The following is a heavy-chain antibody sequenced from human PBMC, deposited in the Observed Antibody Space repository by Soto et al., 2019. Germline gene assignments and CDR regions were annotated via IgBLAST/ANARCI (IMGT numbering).Heavy chain of an antibody. Sequence: SLRLSCAAPGFTLKKYGIHWVRQAPGEGLEWVAMISHDGGATYYADSVNGRFTISRDTSRDTAYLQMNSVRPEDTAMYYCARDLYSSGWYNYFDPWGQGTLVTVSS. CDR1: GFTLKKYG. J-gene: IGHJ5*02. CDR3: ARDLYSSGWYNYFDP. CDR2: ISHDGGAT. D-gene: IGHD6-19*01. V-gene: IGHV3-30*03.